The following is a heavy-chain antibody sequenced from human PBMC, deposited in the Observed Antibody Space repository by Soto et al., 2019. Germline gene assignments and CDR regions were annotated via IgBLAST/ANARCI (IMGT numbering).Heavy chain of an antibody. CDR1: GFTFSSYA. D-gene: IGHD6-19*01. Sequence: QVQLVESGGGVVQPGRSLRLSCAASGFTFSSYAMHWVRQAPGKGLEWVAVISYDGSNKYYADSVKGRFTISRDNSKNKLYLQMNSLRAEDTAVYYCARDSRQQWLVLGNYFDYWGQGTLVTVSS. V-gene: IGHV3-30-3*01. CDR3: ARDSRQQWLVLGNYFDY. CDR2: ISYDGSNK. J-gene: IGHJ4*02.